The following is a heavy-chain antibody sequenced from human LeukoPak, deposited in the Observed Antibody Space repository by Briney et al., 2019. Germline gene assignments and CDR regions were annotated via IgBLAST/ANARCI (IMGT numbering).Heavy chain of an antibody. CDR3: ARGRPHGNDY. V-gene: IGHV3-74*01. J-gene: IGHJ4*02. Sequence: GGSLRLSCAASGFTFSSYWMNWVRQAPGKGLVWVSRIASDGSSTTYADSVKGRFSISRDYAKNTLYLQMNSLRVEDTAVYYCARGRPHGNDYWGQGTLVTVSS. CDR2: IASDGSST. CDR1: GFTFSSYW. D-gene: IGHD4-23*01.